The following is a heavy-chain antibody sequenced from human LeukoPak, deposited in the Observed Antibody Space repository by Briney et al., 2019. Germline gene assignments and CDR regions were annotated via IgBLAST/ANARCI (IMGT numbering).Heavy chain of an antibody. J-gene: IGHJ4*02. V-gene: IGHV1-69*13. CDR2: IIPIFGTA. CDR3: ARGGPFGSLWFGEPEDY. Sequence: GASVKVSCRASGGTFSSYAISWVRQAPGQGLEWMGGIIPIFGTANYAQKFQGRVTITADESTSTAYTELSSLRSEDTAVYYCARGGPFGSLWFGEPEDYWGQGTLVTVSS. CDR1: GGTFSSYA. D-gene: IGHD3-10*01.